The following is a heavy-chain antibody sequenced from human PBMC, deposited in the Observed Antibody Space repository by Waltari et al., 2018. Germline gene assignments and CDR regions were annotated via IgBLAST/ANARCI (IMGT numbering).Heavy chain of an antibody. CDR1: GGSFSGYY. D-gene: IGHD2-21*01. CDR2: INHSGST. V-gene: IGHV4-34*09. Sequence: QVQLQESGPGLVKPSQTLSLTCTVSGGSFSGYYWSWIRQPPGKGLEWIGEINHSGSTNYNPSLKSRVTISVDTSKNQFSLKLSSVTAADTAVYYCASIPGVHYYYGMDVWGQGTTVTVSS. CDR3: ASIPGVHYYYGMDV. J-gene: IGHJ6*02.